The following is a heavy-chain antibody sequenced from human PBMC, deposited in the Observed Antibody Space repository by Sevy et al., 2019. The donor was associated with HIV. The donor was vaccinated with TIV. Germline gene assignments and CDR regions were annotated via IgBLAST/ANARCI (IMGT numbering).Heavy chain of an antibody. CDR1: GFTFSSYA. V-gene: IGHV3-23*01. D-gene: IGHD3-3*01. Sequence: GGSLRLSCAASGFTFSSYAMSWVRQAPGKGLEWVSAISGSGGSTYYADSVKGRFTISRDNSKNTLYLQMTSLRAEERAVYYCAKDLGYDFWSGYYVVHYYYGLDVWGQGTTVTVSS. CDR2: ISGSGGST. CDR3: AKDLGYDFWSGYYVVHYYYGLDV. J-gene: IGHJ6*02.